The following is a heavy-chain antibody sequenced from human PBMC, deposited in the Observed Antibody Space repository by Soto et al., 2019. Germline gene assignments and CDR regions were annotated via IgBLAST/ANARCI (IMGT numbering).Heavy chain of an antibody. V-gene: IGHV4-59*01. Sequence: SETLSLTCTVSGGSISSYYWSWIRQPPGKGLEWIGYIYYSGSTNYNPSLKSRVTISVDTSKNQFSLKLSSVTAADTAVYYCARRAAAQEEVDNYFDYWGQGTLVTVSS. CDR2: IYYSGST. CDR3: ARRAAAQEEVDNYFDY. D-gene: IGHD2-2*01. J-gene: IGHJ4*02. CDR1: GGSISSYY.